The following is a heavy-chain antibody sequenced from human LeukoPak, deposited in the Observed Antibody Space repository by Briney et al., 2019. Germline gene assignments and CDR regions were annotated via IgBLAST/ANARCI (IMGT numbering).Heavy chain of an antibody. Sequence: GGPLRLSCAASGFTFSSYAMSWVRQAPGKGLEWVSAISGSGGSTYYADSVKGRFTISRDNSKNTLYLQMNSLRAEDTAVYYCAKGRRIQLWQFDYWGQGTLVTVSS. CDR1: GFTFSSYA. J-gene: IGHJ4*02. D-gene: IGHD5-18*01. CDR2: ISGSGGST. CDR3: AKGRRIQLWQFDY. V-gene: IGHV3-23*01.